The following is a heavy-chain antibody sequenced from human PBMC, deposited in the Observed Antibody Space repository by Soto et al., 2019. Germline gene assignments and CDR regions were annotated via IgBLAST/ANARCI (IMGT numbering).Heavy chain of an antibody. V-gene: IGHV1-69*13. J-gene: IGHJ5*02. Sequence: SVKVSCKASGGTFSSYAISWVRQAPGQGLEWMGGIIPIFGTANYAQKFQGRVTITADESTSTAYMELSSLRSEDTAVYYCAGGYCISTSCYARGFDPWGQGTLVTVSS. CDR3: AGGYCISTSCYARGFDP. CDR1: GGTFSSYA. CDR2: IIPIFGTA. D-gene: IGHD2-2*01.